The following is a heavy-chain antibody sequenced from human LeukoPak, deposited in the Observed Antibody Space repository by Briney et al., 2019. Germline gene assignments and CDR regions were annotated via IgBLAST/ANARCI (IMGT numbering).Heavy chain of an antibody. D-gene: IGHD2-2*02. V-gene: IGHV3-30-3*01. CDR3: ARVKEYQLLYFPFDY. CDR2: ISYDGSNK. J-gene: IGHJ4*02. CDR1: GFTFSSYA. Sequence: GGSLRLSCAASGFTFSSYAMHWVRQAPGKGLEWVAVISYDGSNKYYADSVKGRFTISRDNSKDTLYLQMNSLRAEDTAVYYCARVKEYQLLYFPFDYWGQGTLVTVSS.